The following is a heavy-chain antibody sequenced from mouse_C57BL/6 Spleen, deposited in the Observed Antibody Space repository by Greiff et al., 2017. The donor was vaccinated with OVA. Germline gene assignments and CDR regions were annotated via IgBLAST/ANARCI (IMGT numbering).Heavy chain of an antibody. V-gene: IGHV1-53*01. D-gene: IGHD2-10*01. J-gene: IGHJ2*01. CDR2: INPSNGGT. CDR3: ARSGGPYYGNYFDY. Sequence: QVQLKQPGTELVKPGASVKLSCKASGYTFTSYWMHWVKQRPGQGLEWIGNINPSNGGTNYNEKFKSKATLTVDKSSSTAYMQLSSLTSEDSAVYYCARSGGPYYGNYFDYWGQGTTLTVSS. CDR1: GYTFTSYW.